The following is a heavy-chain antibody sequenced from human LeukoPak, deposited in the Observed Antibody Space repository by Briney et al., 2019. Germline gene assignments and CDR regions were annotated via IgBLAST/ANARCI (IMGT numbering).Heavy chain of an antibody. CDR1: GFTFSSYA. D-gene: IGHD1-26*01. CDR3: ARSGSYLRPLYWYFDL. J-gene: IGHJ2*01. Sequence: GGSLRLSCAASGFTFSSYAMSWVRQAPGKGLEWVSAISGSGGNTYYADSVKGRFTISRDNSKNTLYLQMNSLRAEDTAVYYCARSGSYLRPLYWYFDLWGRGTLVTVSS. V-gene: IGHV3-23*01. CDR2: ISGSGGNT.